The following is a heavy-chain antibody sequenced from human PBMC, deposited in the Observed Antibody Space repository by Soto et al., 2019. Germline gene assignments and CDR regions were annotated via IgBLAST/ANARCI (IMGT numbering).Heavy chain of an antibody. V-gene: IGHV4-59*08. CDR2: IHYSGST. J-gene: IGHJ5*02. D-gene: IGHD4-4*01. CDR3: ARHSYYSNPLRFDP. CDR1: GGSITGYY. Sequence: QVQLQESGPGLVQPSETLSLTCTVSGGSITGYYWRWIRQPPGKGPEWIGNIHYSGSTNYNPSLKSRVTISLGTSKSQFSLRLSSVTAAETAVYYCARHSYYSNPLRFDPWGQGTLVTVSS.